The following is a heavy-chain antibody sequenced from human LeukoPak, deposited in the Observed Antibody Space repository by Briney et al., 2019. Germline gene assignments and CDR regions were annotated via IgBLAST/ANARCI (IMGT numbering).Heavy chain of an antibody. Sequence: GGSLRLSCAASGFTFSSYGMSWVRQAPGKGLEWVSVMSGGGGSTYDADSVKGRFTISRDNSKNTLYLQMNSLRAEDTAVYYCAKEYSGNYYHFDYWGQGTLVTVSS. V-gene: IGHV3-23*01. CDR3: AKEYSGNYYHFDY. CDR2: MSGGGGST. J-gene: IGHJ4*02. CDR1: GFTFSSYG. D-gene: IGHD1-26*01.